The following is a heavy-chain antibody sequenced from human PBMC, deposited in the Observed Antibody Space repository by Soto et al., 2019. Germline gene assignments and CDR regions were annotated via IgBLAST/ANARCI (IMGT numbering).Heavy chain of an antibody. CDR3: ARVVSGPKNYDSSGLFXY. V-gene: IGHV4-31*03. CDR1: GGSISSGGYY. J-gene: IGHJ4*02. Sequence: TLSLTCTVSGGSISSGGYYWSWIRQHPGKGLEWIGYIYYSGSTYYNPSLKSRVTISVDTSKNQFSLKLSSVTAADTAVYYCARVVSGPKNYDSSGLFXYWGQGTLVTVSS. D-gene: IGHD3-22*01. CDR2: IYYSGST.